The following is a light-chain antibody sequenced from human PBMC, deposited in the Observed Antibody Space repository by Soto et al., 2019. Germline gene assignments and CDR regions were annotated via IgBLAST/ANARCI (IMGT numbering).Light chain of an antibody. J-gene: IGKJ1*01. Sequence: DIQLTQSPSFLSASVGDRVTITCRASQGINNYLAWYQQKPGKAPKLLIYAASTLQSGVPSRFSGSGSGTEFTLTISSLQPEEFATYYCQQLNSYPRTFGQGTKVEIK. CDR1: QGINNY. V-gene: IGKV1-9*01. CDR2: AAS. CDR3: QQLNSYPRT.